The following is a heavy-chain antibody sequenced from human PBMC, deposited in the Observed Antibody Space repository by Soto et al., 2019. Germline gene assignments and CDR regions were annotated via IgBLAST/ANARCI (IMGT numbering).Heavy chain of an antibody. D-gene: IGHD3-9*01. Sequence: GGSLRLSCAASGFTFSSYGMHWVRQAPGKGLEWVAVISYDGSNKYYADSVKGRFTISRDNSKNTLYLQMNSLRAEDTAVYYCAKDSCYDILTGKVCYYYYGMDVWGQGTTVTVSS. J-gene: IGHJ6*02. V-gene: IGHV3-30*18. CDR3: AKDSCYDILTGKVCYYYYGMDV. CDR1: GFTFSSYG. CDR2: ISYDGSNK.